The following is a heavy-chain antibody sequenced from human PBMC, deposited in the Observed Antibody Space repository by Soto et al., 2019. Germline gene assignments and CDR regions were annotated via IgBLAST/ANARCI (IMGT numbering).Heavy chain of an antibody. Sequence: EVQLVESGGGLVQPGRSLRLSCAASGFTFDDYAMHWVRQAPGKGLEWVSGISGNSGSIGYADSVKGRFTISRDNAKNSLYLQMNSLRAEDTALYYCAKGPSEYSYGLDYWGQGTLVTVSS. J-gene: IGHJ4*02. V-gene: IGHV3-9*01. CDR2: ISGNSGSI. CDR3: AKGPSEYSYGLDY. D-gene: IGHD5-18*01. CDR1: GFTFDDYA.